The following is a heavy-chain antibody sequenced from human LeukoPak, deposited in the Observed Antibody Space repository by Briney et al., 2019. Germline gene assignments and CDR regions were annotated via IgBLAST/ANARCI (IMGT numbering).Heavy chain of an antibody. Sequence: SETLSLTCTVSGGSISSSVYYWGWIRQPPGKGLEGIGSIYYSGSTCYNPSLKSRVTISVDMSKNQFSLKLSSVTAADTAVYYCARDGGGYCSGGNCYSSAFDIWGQGTVVTVSS. CDR2: IYYSGST. V-gene: IGHV4-39*07. J-gene: IGHJ3*02. CDR1: GGSISSSVYY. D-gene: IGHD2-15*01. CDR3: ARDGGGYCSGGNCYSSAFDI.